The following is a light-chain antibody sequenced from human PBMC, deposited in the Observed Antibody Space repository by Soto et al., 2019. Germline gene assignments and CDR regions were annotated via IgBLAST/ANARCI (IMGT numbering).Light chain of an antibody. V-gene: IGLV1-40*01. Sequence: QSLLTQPPSVSGAPGQRVIITCTGSNSNIGAGYEVHWFQQLPGTAPKLLIYGNINRPSGVPDRFSGSKSGTSASLAITGLQPEDEADYYCQSYDSSLSVLYVFGTGTKVTVL. J-gene: IGLJ1*01. CDR3: QSYDSSLSVLYV. CDR1: NSNIGAGYE. CDR2: GNI.